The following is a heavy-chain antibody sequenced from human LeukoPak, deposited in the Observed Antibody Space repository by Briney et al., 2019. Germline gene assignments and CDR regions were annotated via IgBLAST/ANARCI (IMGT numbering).Heavy chain of an antibody. V-gene: IGHV3-74*01. CDR1: GFVFSSYW. J-gene: IGHJ4*02. Sequence: GGSLRLSCAASGFVFSSYWMHWVRQALGKGPMWVSHINGERSSTSYADSVKGRFTISRDNAKNTLYLQMNTLRADDTAVYYCARGGPQSTSPADYWGQGTLVTVSS. CDR3: ARGGPQSTSPADY. D-gene: IGHD2-2*01. CDR2: INGERSST.